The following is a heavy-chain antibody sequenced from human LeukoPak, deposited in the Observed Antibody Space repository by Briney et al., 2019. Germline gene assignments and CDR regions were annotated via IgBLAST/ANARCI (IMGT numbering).Heavy chain of an antibody. CDR2: IYTSGST. CDR3: AREARYYDILTGYYGIYFDY. V-gene: IGHV4-4*07. J-gene: IGHJ4*02. Sequence: SETLSLPCPVSGGALSSYYWSCIRQPPRKGLEWIWRIYTSGSTNYNPSLKSRVTMSVDTSKNQFSLKLSSVTAADTAVYYCAREARYYDILTGYYGIYFDYWGQGTLVTVSS. CDR1: GGALSSYY. D-gene: IGHD3-9*01.